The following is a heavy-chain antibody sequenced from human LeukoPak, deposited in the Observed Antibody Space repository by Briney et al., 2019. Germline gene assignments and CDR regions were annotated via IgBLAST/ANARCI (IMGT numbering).Heavy chain of an antibody. Sequence: SVKVSCKASGGTFSSYAISWVRQAPGQGLEWMGGIIPILGTANYAQKFQGRVTITADESTSTAYMELSSLRSEDTAVYYCARGNPYNWNDKGWYYYMDVWGKGTTVTISS. CDR2: IIPILGTA. J-gene: IGHJ6*03. CDR1: GGTFSSYA. CDR3: ARGNPYNWNDKGWYYYMDV. D-gene: IGHD1-1*01. V-gene: IGHV1-69*01.